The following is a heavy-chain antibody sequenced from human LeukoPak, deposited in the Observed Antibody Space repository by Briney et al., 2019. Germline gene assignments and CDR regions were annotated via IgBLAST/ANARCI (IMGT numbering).Heavy chain of an antibody. CDR3: ARAPRLVVTASNWFDP. CDR1: GYTFTSYG. Sequence: ASVKVSCKASGYTFTSYGISWVRQAPGQGLEWMGWISAYNGNTNYVQKLQGRVTMTTDTSTSTAYMKLRSLRSDDTAVYYCARAPRLVVTASNWFDPWGQGTLVTVSS. D-gene: IGHD2-21*02. V-gene: IGHV1-18*01. CDR2: ISAYNGNT. J-gene: IGHJ5*02.